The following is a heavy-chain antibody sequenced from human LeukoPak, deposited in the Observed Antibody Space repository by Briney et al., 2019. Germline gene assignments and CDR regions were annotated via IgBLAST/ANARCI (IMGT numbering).Heavy chain of an antibody. Sequence: ASVKVSCKVSGYTLTELSMHWVRQAPGKGLEWMGGFDPEDGETIYAQKSQGRVTMTEDTSTDTAYMELSSLRSEDTAVYYCATVYCSSTSCTDYWGQGTLVTVSS. CDR1: GYTLTELS. D-gene: IGHD2-2*01. J-gene: IGHJ4*02. CDR3: ATVYCSSTSCTDY. CDR2: FDPEDGET. V-gene: IGHV1-24*01.